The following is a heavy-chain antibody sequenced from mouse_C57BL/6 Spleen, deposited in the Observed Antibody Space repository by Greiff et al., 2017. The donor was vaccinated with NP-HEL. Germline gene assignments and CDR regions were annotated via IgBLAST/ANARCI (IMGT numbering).Heavy chain of an antibody. CDR3: TTGYSNYGAY. Sequence: EVQLQQSGAELVRPGASVKLSCTASGFNIKDDHMHWVKQRPEQGLEWIGWIDPENGDTEYASKFQGKATITADTSSNTAYLQLSSLTSEDTAVYYCTTGYSNYGAYWGQGTLVTVSA. CDR1: GFNIKDDH. CDR2: IDPENGDT. J-gene: IGHJ3*01. D-gene: IGHD2-5*01. V-gene: IGHV14-4*01.